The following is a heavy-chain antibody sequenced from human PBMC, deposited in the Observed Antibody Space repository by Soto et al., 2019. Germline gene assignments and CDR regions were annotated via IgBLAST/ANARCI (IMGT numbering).Heavy chain of an antibody. CDR2: IIPMYGPA. D-gene: IGHD3-10*01. CDR3: ARVTSMVRGVIDNWFDP. V-gene: IGHV1-69*13. CDR1: GGTFSSYA. J-gene: IGHJ5*02. Sequence: GASVKFSCKASGGTFSSYAIHWVRQAPGQGPEWMGGIIPMYGPAKYAQRFQGRVTITADESTTTVYMELTSLTSQDTAVYYCARVTSMVRGVIDNWFDPWGHGTLVTVS.